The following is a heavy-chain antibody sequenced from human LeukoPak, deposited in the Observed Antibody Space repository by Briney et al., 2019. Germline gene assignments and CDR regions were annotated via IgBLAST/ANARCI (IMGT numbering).Heavy chain of an antibody. CDR3: ARDGRLTIFVRGIITEGSPPKN. CDR1: GYTFTDSY. CDR2: INPKTGGA. D-gene: IGHD3-10*01. V-gene: IGHV1-2*02. Sequence: ASVKVSCKASGYTFTDSYMHWVRQAPGQGLEWMGWINPKTGGANYAQRFQGRVTMTRDTSIRTAYMELNSLRSDDTAVYYCARDGRLTIFVRGIITEGSPPKNWGQGTLVTVSS. J-gene: IGHJ4*02.